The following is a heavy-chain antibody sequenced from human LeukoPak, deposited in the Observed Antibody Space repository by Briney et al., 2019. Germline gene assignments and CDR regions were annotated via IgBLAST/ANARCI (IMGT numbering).Heavy chain of an antibody. D-gene: IGHD3-10*01. CDR3: AKGRGRLNVNRGVYNYHYYMEV. J-gene: IGHJ6*03. CDR2: IIPIFGRA. Sequence: SVKVSCKAAGDTISAYSLNWVRQAPGQGLEWMGGIIPIFGRAYYAQNFQGRVTITADKSTSTAYMELSSLGSEDTAIYYCAKGRGRLNVNRGVYNYHYYMEVWGTGTTVTVSS. CDR1: GDTISAYS. V-gene: IGHV1-69*06.